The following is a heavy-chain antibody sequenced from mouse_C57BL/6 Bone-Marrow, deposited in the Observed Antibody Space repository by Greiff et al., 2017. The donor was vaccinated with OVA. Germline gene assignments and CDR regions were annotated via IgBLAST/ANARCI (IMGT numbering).Heavy chain of an antibody. V-gene: IGHV1-82*01. CDR2: IYPGDGDT. D-gene: IGHD1-1*01. Sequence: QVQLKQSGPELVKPGASVKISCKASGYAFSSSWMNWVKQRPGKGLEWIGRIYPGDGDTNYNGKFKGKATLTADKSSSTAYMQLSSLTSEDSAVYFCARRGFYDFDYRGQGTTLTVSS. J-gene: IGHJ2*01. CDR1: GYAFSSSW. CDR3: ARRGFYDFDY.